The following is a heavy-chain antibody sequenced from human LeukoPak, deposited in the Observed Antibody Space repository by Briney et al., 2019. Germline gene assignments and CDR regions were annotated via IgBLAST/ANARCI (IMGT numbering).Heavy chain of an antibody. J-gene: IGHJ4*02. V-gene: IGHV3-23*01. CDR2: ISGSGDST. D-gene: IGHD1-7*01. CDR1: GFTVSSNH. Sequence: GGSLRLSCAASGFTVSSNHMSWVRQAPGKGLGWVSAISGSGDSTYYADSVKGRFTISRDNSKNTLYLQMSSLRAEDTALYYCAKVTWNSWNEDCWGQGTLVTVSS. CDR3: AKVTWNSWNEDC.